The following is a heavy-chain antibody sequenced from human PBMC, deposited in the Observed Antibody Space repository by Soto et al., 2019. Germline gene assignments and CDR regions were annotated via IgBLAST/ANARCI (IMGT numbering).Heavy chain of an antibody. J-gene: IGHJ5*02. D-gene: IGHD4-4*01. Sequence: NPGESLKISCKASGYSFPGYWIGWVRQMPGKGLEWMGIIYPDNSNTRYSPSFQGQVTISADKSISTAYLQWSSLKASDTAMYYCARQAATVTTVPLLYFDPWGQGTLVSVSS. CDR3: ARQAATVTTVPLLYFDP. V-gene: IGHV5-51*01. CDR2: IYPDNSNT. CDR1: GYSFPGYW.